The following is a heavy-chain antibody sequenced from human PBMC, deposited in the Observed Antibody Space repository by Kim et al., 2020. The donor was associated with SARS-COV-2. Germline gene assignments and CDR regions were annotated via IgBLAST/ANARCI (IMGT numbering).Heavy chain of an antibody. CDR2: ISHSGST. CDR3: ASAPEGYCNGGSCYSFGY. Sequence: SETLSLTCNVSGYSISSGYYWGWIRQPPGRGLEWIGSISHSGSTYYKPSLKSRVTISIDTSKNQFSLKLTFVTATDTAVYYCASAPEGYCNGGSCYSFGYWGQGIPVTVS. D-gene: IGHD2-15*01. J-gene: IGHJ4*02. CDR1: GYSISSGYY. V-gene: IGHV4-38-2*02.